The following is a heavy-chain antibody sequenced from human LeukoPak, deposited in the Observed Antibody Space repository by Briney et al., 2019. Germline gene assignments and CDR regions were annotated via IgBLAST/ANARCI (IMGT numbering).Heavy chain of an antibody. CDR3: ASRDYYGMDV. J-gene: IGHJ6*02. Sequence: PSETLSLTCAVSGGSISSGGYSWSWIRQPPGKGLEWIGYIYHSGSTYYNPSLKSRVTISVDRSKNQISLKLSSVTAADTAVYYCASRDYYGMDVWGQGTTVTVSS. CDR2: IYHSGST. V-gene: IGHV4-30-2*01. CDR1: GGSISSGGYS.